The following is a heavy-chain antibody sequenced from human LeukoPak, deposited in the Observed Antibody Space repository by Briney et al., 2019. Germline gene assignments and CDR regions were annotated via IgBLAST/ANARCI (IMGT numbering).Heavy chain of an antibody. CDR2: FDPEEGET. Sequence: ASVKVSCKVSGYTLIELSMHWVRQAPGKGLEWMGGFDPEEGETIYAQKFQGRVTMTEDTSTDTAYMELSSLRSEDTAVYYCARVHPYYDILTGYYSGWFDPWGQGTLVTVSS. CDR3: ARVHPYYDILTGYYSGWFDP. CDR1: GYTLIELS. J-gene: IGHJ5*02. D-gene: IGHD3-9*01. V-gene: IGHV1-24*01.